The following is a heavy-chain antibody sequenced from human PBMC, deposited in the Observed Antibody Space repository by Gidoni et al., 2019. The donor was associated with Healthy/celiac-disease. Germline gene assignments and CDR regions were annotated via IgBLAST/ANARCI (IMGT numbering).Heavy chain of an antibody. Sequence: QVPLVQSGAEVKKPWSSVKLSCQAYGVTFSSYAISWVRQAPGQGLEWMGRIIPILGIANYAQKLHGRVTITADKSTSTAYMKLSSLNSEDTAVYYCSRDIDSGVAFEIWGQGTMVTVSS. CDR2: IIPILGIA. CDR1: GVTFSSYA. J-gene: IGHJ3*02. D-gene: IGHD1-26*01. V-gene: IGHV1-69*04. CDR3: SRDIDSGVAFEI.